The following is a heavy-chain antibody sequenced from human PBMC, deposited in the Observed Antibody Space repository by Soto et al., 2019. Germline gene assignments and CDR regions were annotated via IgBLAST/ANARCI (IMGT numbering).Heavy chain of an antibody. V-gene: IGHV3-30-3*01. J-gene: IGHJ4*02. CDR3: AGTIWGYFDY. D-gene: IGHD3-16*01. CDR1: GFTFSSYA. CDR2: ISYDGSNK. Sequence: GGSLRLSCAASGFTFSSYAMHWVRQAPGKGLEWVAVISYDGSNKYYADSVKGRFTISRDNSKNTLFLQMNSLRAEDTAVYYCAGTIWGYFDYWGQGTMVTVSS.